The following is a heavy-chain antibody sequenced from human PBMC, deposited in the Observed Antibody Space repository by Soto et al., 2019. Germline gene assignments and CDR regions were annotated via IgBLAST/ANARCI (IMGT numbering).Heavy chain of an antibody. CDR2: IIPILGIA. D-gene: IGHD2-2*01. CDR1: GGTFSSYT. J-gene: IGHJ6*03. Sequence: QVQLVQSGAEVKKPGSSVKVSCKASGGTFSSYTISWVRQAPGQGLEWMGRIIPILGIANYAQKFQGRVTITADKSTSTAYMELSSLRSEDTAVYYCAKTEVPAAISYYYYMDVCGKGTTVTVSS. CDR3: AKTEVPAAISYYYYMDV. V-gene: IGHV1-69*02.